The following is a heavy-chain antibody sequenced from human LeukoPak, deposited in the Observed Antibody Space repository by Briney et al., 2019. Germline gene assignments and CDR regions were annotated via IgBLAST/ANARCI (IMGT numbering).Heavy chain of an antibody. Sequence: GESLKISCKGSGYSFTSYWIGWVRQMPGKGLEWMGIIYPGDSDTRYSPSFQGQVTISADKSISIAYLQWSSLKASDTAMYYCARRGSGYYKYNWFDPWGQGTLVTVSS. V-gene: IGHV5-51*01. J-gene: IGHJ5*02. D-gene: IGHD3-22*01. CDR3: ARRGSGYYKYNWFDP. CDR2: IYPGDSDT. CDR1: GYSFTSYW.